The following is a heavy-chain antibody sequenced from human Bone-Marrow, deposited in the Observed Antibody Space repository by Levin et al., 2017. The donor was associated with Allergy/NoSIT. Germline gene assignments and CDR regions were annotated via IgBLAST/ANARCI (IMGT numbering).Heavy chain of an antibody. Sequence: SETLSLTCAVYGGSFSDYFWTWIRQPPGKGLEWIGEINHSGRTNYNPSLKSRVSISVDTSKNQFSLRLTSVTAADTAVFYCARLLMNGNYNTNAFDIWGQGTMVTVSS. D-gene: IGHD1-7*01. CDR3: ARLLMNGNYNTNAFDI. CDR2: INHSGRT. J-gene: IGHJ3*02. CDR1: GGSFSDYF. V-gene: IGHV4-34*01.